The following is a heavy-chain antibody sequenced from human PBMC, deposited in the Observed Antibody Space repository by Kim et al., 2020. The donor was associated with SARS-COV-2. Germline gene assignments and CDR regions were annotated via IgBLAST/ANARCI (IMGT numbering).Heavy chain of an antibody. CDR2: INPNSGGT. J-gene: IGHJ4*02. Sequence: ASVKVSCKASGYTFTGYYMHWVRQAPGQGLEWMGWINPNSGGTNYAQKFQGRVTMTRDTSISTAYMELSRLRSDDTAVYYCARDPNWGVLNDYWGQGTLVTVSS. CDR1: GYTFTGYY. V-gene: IGHV1-2*02. D-gene: IGHD7-27*01. CDR3: ARDPNWGVLNDY.